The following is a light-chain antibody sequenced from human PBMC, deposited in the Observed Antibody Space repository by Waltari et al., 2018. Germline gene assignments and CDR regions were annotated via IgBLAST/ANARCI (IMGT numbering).Light chain of an antibody. CDR1: QSVDSS. Sequence: EIVMTQSPATLSVSPGERATLSCRASQSVDSSLAWYQQKPGQAPRLLIHGASTRATGIPARFSGSGSGTEFTLTISSMQSEDFAVYYCQQYNNWPPWTFGQGTKVEIK. CDR2: GAS. V-gene: IGKV3-15*01. CDR3: QQYNNWPPWT. J-gene: IGKJ1*01.